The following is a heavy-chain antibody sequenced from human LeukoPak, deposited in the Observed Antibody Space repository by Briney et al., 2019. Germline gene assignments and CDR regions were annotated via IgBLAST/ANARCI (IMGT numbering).Heavy chain of an antibody. J-gene: IGHJ3*02. V-gene: IGHV1-2*02. CDR2: INPNSGGT. CDR1: GYTFTGYY. CDR3: ARSRCTNVVCYEWLDAFDI. Sequence: ASVKVSCKASGYTFTGYYMHWVRQAPGQGLEWMGWINPNSGGTNYAQKFQGRVTMTRDTSISTAYMELSRLRSDDTAVYYCARSRCTNVVCYEWLDAFDIWGQGTMVTVSS. D-gene: IGHD2-8*01.